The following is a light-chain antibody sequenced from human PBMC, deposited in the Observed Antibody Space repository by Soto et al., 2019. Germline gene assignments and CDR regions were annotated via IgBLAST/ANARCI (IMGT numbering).Light chain of an antibody. CDR3: QQYNNWPWT. Sequence: EIVMTQSPATLSVSPGERATLSCRSSQSVSSNLAWYQQKPGQAPTLLIYGASTRATGITARFSDSGSGTEFTLTISSLQSEDFAVYYCQQYNNWPWTFGQGTKVEI. V-gene: IGKV3-15*01. CDR2: GAS. CDR1: QSVSSN. J-gene: IGKJ1*01.